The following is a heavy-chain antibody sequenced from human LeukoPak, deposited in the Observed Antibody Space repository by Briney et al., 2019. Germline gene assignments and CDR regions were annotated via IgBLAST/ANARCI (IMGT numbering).Heavy chain of an antibody. CDR1: GGSFSGYY. D-gene: IGHD6-13*01. V-gene: IGHV4-34*01. J-gene: IGHJ4*02. CDR3: ARGLEIGAAGTDYFDY. Sequence: SETLSLTCAVYGGSFSGYYWSWIRQPPGKGLEWIGEIYHSGSTNYNPSLKSRVTISVDTSKNQFSLKLSSVTAADTAVYYCARGLEIGAAGTDYFDYWGQGTLVTVSS. CDR2: IYHSGST.